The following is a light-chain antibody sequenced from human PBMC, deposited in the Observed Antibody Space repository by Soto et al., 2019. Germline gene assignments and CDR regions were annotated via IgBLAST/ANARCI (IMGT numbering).Light chain of an antibody. Sequence: QSALTQPPSASGSPGQSVTISCTGTSSDVGSYNYVSWYRLHPGKAPKLMIYEVTKRPSGVPDRFSGSKSGNTASLTVSGLQAEDEADYYCSSYAGSNIYVFGTGTKVTV. V-gene: IGLV2-8*01. CDR2: EVT. J-gene: IGLJ1*01. CDR1: SSDVGSYNY. CDR3: SSYAGSNIYV.